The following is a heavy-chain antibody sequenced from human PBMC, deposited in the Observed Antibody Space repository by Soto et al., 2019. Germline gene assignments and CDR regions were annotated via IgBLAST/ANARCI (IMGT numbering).Heavy chain of an antibody. CDR3: ARTYYYDSSGPLAYFDY. Sequence: GGSLRLSCAASGFTFSSYAMHWVRQAPGKGLEWVAVISYDGSNKYYADSVKGRFTISRDNSKNTLYLQMNSLRAEDTAVYYCARTYYYDSSGPLAYFDYWGQGTLVTVSS. V-gene: IGHV3-30-3*01. CDR1: GFTFSSYA. CDR2: ISYDGSNK. D-gene: IGHD3-22*01. J-gene: IGHJ4*02.